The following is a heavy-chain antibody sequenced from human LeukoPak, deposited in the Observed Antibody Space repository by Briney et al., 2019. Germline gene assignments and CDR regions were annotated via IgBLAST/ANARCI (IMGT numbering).Heavy chain of an antibody. V-gene: IGHV3-23*01. J-gene: IGHJ4*02. CDR2: ITGDGTTT. Sequence: PGGSLRLSCEASGLTFSSYGMSWVRQAPGKGLQWVSAITGDGTTTYYADSVKGRFTISRDNSKNMLYLQMSGLRAEDTAVYYCAKMQGYFDYWGQGTLVPVSS. CDR1: GLTFSSYG. CDR3: AKMQGYFDY.